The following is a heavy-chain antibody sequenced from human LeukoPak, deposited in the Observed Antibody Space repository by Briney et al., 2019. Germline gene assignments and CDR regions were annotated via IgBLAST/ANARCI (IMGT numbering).Heavy chain of an antibody. J-gene: IGHJ4*02. CDR1: GYTFTSYY. V-gene: IGHV5-51*01. CDR2: IYPGDSDT. D-gene: IGHD6-13*01. Sequence: HGESLKISCKASGYTFTSYYIGWVRQMPGKGLEWMGIIYPGDSDTRYSPSFQGQVTISADKSISTAYLQWSSLKASDTAMYYCARQLAIAAAGTSDYWGQGTLVTVSS. CDR3: ARQLAIAAAGTSDY.